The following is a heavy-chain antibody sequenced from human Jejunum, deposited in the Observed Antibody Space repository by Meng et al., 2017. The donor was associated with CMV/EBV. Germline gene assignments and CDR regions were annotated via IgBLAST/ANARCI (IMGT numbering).Heavy chain of an antibody. J-gene: IGHJ4*02. CDR3: TTAYGGSFSN. D-gene: IGHD1-26*01. Sequence: VQRVGSGGGWVKPGESLRLSCAASGFLFSNAWMSWVRQGPGKGLEWVGRIKSKADGETTDYGSPVKGRFTISRDDSKNTLYLEMNSLKTEDTAIYYCTTAYGGSFSNWGQGTLVTVSS. CDR1: GFLFSNAW. V-gene: IGHV3-15*01. CDR2: IKSKADGETT.